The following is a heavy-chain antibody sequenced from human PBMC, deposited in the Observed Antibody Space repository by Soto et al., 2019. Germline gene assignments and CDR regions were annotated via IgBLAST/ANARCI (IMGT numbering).Heavy chain of an antibody. CDR2: IYTSGST. D-gene: IGHD2-2*01. Sequence: SETRSLTCTVSGGSISSYCWSWIRQPAGKGLEWIGRIYTSGSTNYNPSLKSRVTMSVDTSKNQFSLKLSSVTAADTAVYYCARACSSNSCYDVFDYWGQGTLVTVSS. CDR1: GGSISSYC. V-gene: IGHV4-4*07. CDR3: ARACSSNSCYDVFDY. J-gene: IGHJ4*02.